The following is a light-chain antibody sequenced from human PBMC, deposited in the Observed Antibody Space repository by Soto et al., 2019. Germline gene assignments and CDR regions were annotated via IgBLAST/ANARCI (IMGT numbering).Light chain of an antibody. J-gene: IGLJ1*01. CDR2: DVS. CDR1: SSDVVGYNY. V-gene: IGLV2-14*01. CDR3: SSYTSSSTYV. Sequence: QSVXTQPASVSGSPGQSITISCTGTSSDVVGYNYVSWYQQHPGKAPKLMIYDVSNRPSGVSNRFSGSKSGNTASLTISGLQAEDEADYYCSSYTSSSTYVFGTGTKVTV.